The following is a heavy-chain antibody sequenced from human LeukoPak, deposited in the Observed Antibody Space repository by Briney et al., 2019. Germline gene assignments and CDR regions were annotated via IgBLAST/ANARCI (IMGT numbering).Heavy chain of an antibody. V-gene: IGHV4-4*07. CDR1: GGSISSYY. Sequence: PSETLSLTCTVSGGSISSYYWSWIRQPAGQGLEWIGRIYTSGTTHYNPSLKSRVTISVDTSKNQFSLKLSSVTAADTAVYYCARGYKYYDFWSGYLNRYPDAFDIWGQGTMVTVSS. J-gene: IGHJ3*02. D-gene: IGHD3-3*01. CDR3: ARGYKYYDFWSGYLNRYPDAFDI. CDR2: IYTSGTT.